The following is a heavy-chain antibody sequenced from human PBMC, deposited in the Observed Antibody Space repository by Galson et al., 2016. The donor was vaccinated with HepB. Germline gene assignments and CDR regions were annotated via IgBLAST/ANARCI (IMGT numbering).Heavy chain of an antibody. CDR2: IYDSGSP. CDR1: GGSIGNYY. Sequence: SETLSLTCTVSGGSIGNYYWTWIRQAPGKGLEWIGYIYDSGSPSYNPSLKSRVAISIDMSKRQVSLKVTSVTATDTAVYFCAREVSRAARGTTFWYFDLWGRGTLVTVSS. CDR3: AREVSRAARGTTFWYFDL. D-gene: IGHD6-13*01. J-gene: IGHJ2*01. V-gene: IGHV4-59*01.